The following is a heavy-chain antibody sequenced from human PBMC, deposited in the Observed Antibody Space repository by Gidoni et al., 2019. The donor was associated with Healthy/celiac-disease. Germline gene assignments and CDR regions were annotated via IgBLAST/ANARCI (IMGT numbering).Heavy chain of an antibody. CDR2: IYPGDSDT. D-gene: IGHD5-12*01. CDR1: GYSFTSYW. Sequence: EVQLVQSGAEVKKPGESLKISCKGSGYSFTSYWIGCVRQMPGKGLEWMGIIYPGDSDTRYSPSFQGQVTISADKSISTAYLQWSSLKASDTAMYYCARLSLLGHGYNYPGRSASYYFDYWGQGTLVTVSS. J-gene: IGHJ4*02. CDR3: ARLSLLGHGYNYPGRSASYYFDY. V-gene: IGHV5-51*01.